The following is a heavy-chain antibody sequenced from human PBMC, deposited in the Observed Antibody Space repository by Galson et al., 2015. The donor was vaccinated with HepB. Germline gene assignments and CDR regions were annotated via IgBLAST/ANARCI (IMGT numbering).Heavy chain of an antibody. CDR3: TKGGSSSSSTYYYY. Sequence: ALRLSCAASGFTLSSYAMSWVRQAPGQGLEWVSVISGSGGSTYYADSVKGRFTISRDNSKNTLYLHMNSLRAEDTAIYYCTKGGSSSSSTYYYYWGQGTLVTVSS. V-gene: IGHV3-23*01. CDR2: ISGSGGST. J-gene: IGHJ4*02. CDR1: GFTLSSYA. D-gene: IGHD6-6*01.